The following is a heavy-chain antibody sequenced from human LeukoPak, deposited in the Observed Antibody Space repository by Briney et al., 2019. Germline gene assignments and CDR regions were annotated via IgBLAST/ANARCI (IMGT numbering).Heavy chain of an antibody. Sequence: ASVKVSCKGSGYSFSNHGSTWVRQAPGQGLEWIGWISPHKGNTNYQQRLQGRLIMTTDASTSTAYMELRDLRSDDTAIYYCARDQQQGDHYSFYYMDFWGEGTTVIVSS. CDR3: ARDQQQGDHYSFYYMDF. J-gene: IGHJ6*03. CDR2: ISPHKGNT. V-gene: IGHV1-18*01. D-gene: IGHD1/OR15-1a*01. CDR1: GYSFSNHG.